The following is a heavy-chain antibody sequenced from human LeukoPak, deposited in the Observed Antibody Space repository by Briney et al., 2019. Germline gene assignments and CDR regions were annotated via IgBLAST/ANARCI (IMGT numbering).Heavy chain of an antibody. V-gene: IGHV4-38-2*01. CDR1: GYSISSGYY. J-gene: IGHJ4*02. CDR2: MYHSGNT. CDR3: ARLRGQGFDS. Sequence: SETLSLTCAVSGYSISSGYYWGWLRQPPGKGLESIGSMYHSGNTYYNPSHKSRVTISIDTSKNQFSLKLSSVTAADTAIYYFARLRGQGFDSWGQGTLVTVSS.